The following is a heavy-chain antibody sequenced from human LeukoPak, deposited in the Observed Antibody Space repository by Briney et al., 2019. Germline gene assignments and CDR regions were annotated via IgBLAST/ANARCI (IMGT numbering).Heavy chain of an antibody. Sequence: GGSLRLSCAASGFTFSDHFMSWIRQAPGKGLEWVSYISSSGSTIYYADSVKGRFTISRDNSKNTLYLQMNSLRAEDTSVYYCARDYGGSPPFDYWGQGTLVTVSS. CDR2: ISSSGSTI. V-gene: IGHV3-11*04. D-gene: IGHD4-23*01. CDR3: ARDYGGSPPFDY. J-gene: IGHJ4*02. CDR1: GFTFSDHF.